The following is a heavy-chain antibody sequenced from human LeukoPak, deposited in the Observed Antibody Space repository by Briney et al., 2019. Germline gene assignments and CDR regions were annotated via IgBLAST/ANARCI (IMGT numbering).Heavy chain of an antibody. CDR3: ARTSRDSSGYYYYFDY. V-gene: IGHV4-59*01. Sequence: SETLSSTCTVSGGSISSYYWSWIRQPPGKGLEWIGYIYYSGSTNYNPSLKSRVTISVDTSKNQFSLKLSSVTAADTAVYYCARTSRDSSGYYYYFDYWGQGTLVTISS. CDR2: IYYSGST. CDR1: GGSISSYY. D-gene: IGHD3-22*01. J-gene: IGHJ4*02.